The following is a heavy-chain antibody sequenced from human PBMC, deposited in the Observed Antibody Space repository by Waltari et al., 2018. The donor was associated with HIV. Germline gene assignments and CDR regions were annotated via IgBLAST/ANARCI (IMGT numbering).Heavy chain of an antibody. CDR3: ARGLGDYVWGSYRPYFDY. CDR2: MNTNRGNT. V-gene: IGHV1-8*01. Sequence: QVQLVQSGAEVKKPGASVRVSCKASGYTFTNYDINWVRQATGQGLEWMGWMNTNRGNTDYAQKFQGRVTITRNTSISTAYMELSSLRSEDTAMYYCARGLGDYVWGSYRPYFDYWGQGILVTVSS. J-gene: IGHJ4*02. CDR1: GYTFTNYD. D-gene: IGHD3-16*02.